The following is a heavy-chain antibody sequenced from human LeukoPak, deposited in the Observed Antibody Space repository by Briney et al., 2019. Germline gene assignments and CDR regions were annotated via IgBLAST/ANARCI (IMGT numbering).Heavy chain of an antibody. CDR1: GFTFSDYY. J-gene: IGHJ4*02. D-gene: IGHD3-22*01. Sequence: PGGSLRLSCAASGFTFSDYYMSWIRRAPGKGLEWVSYISSSGSTIYYADSVKGRFTISRDNAKNTLYLQMSSLRAEDTAVYYCAKHRDNGDSSGYHDFDFWGQGTLVTVSS. CDR3: AKHRDNGDSSGYHDFDF. CDR2: ISSSGSTI. V-gene: IGHV3-11*01.